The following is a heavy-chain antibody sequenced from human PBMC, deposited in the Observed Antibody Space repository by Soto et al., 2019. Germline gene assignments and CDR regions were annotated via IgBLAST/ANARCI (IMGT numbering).Heavy chain of an antibody. V-gene: IGHV4-34*01. CDR1: GGSFSSYY. D-gene: IGHD1-26*01. J-gene: IGHJ5*02. Sequence: PSETLSLTCAVYGGSFSSYYWSWIRQPPGKGLEWIGEITHSGSTTYNPDLKSHVTKSEGPSKDQFSLEQSSVTAADTSVYYGARVEEGELNWFDPWGQGALVTVSS. CDR3: ARVEEGELNWFDP. CDR2: ITHSGST.